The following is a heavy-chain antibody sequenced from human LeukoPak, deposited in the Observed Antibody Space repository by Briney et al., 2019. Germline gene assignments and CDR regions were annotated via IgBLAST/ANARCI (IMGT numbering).Heavy chain of an antibody. Sequence: GESLNISCKGSGYSLTCYWIGWVRQMPGKGLEWMGIIYPGDSDTKYSPSFQGQVTISADKSISTAYLQWTSLKASDTAMYYCARLSFGDYGYWGQGTLVTVSS. CDR2: IYPGDSDT. V-gene: IGHV5-51*01. CDR1: GYSLTCYW. D-gene: IGHD4-17*01. CDR3: ARLSFGDYGY. J-gene: IGHJ4*02.